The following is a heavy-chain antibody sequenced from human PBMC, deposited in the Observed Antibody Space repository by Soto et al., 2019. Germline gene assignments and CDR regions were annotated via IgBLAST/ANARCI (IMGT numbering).Heavy chain of an antibody. V-gene: IGHV3-23*01. CDR3: AKDQIAGPIEY. CDR1: GFTFSSYA. D-gene: IGHD6-13*01. Sequence: EVQLLESGGGLVQPGGSLRLSCAASGFTFSSYAMSWVRQAPGKGLEWVSAISGSGGSTYYGDSVKGRFTISIDNSKNTLYLQMNSLRAEDTAVYYCAKDQIAGPIEYGGQGTLVTVSS. J-gene: IGHJ4*02. CDR2: ISGSGGST.